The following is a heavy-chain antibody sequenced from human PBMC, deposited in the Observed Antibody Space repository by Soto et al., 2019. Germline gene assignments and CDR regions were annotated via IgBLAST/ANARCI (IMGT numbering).Heavy chain of an antibody. J-gene: IGHJ2*01. D-gene: IGHD3-22*01. Sequence: TQSLTCPVSGGSIRSGGYYWSWIRQHPGKGLEWIGYIYYSGSTYYNPSLKSRVTISVDTSKNQFSLKLSSVTAADTAVYYCARALYDRGYFDRWGRGTLVTVS. CDR3: ARALYDRGYFDR. V-gene: IGHV4-31*03. CDR2: IYYSGST. CDR1: GGSIRSGGYY.